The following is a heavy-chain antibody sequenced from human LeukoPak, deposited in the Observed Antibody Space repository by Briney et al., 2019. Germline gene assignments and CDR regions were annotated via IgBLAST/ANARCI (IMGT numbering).Heavy chain of an antibody. CDR3: ARTTTAGESYYYYYMDV. Sequence: KASETLSLTCTVSGGSISSYYWSWIRQPPGKGLEWIGYIYTSGSTNYNPSLKSRVTISVDTSKNQFSLKLSSVTAADTAVYYCARTTTAGESYYYYYMDVWGKGTTVTVSS. CDR1: GGSISSYY. D-gene: IGHD4-11*01. V-gene: IGHV4-4*09. J-gene: IGHJ6*03. CDR2: IYTSGST.